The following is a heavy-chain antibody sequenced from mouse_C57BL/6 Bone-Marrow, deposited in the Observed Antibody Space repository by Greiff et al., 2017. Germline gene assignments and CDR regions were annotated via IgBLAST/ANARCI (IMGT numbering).Heavy chain of an antibody. CDR1: GYTFTSYW. D-gene: IGHD1-1*01. CDR2: IDPSDSYT. Sequence: VKLQQPGAELVMPGASVKLSCKASGYTFTSYWMHWVKQRPGQGLEWIGEIDPSDSYTNYNQKFKGKSTLTVDKSSSTAYMQLSSLTSEDSAVYYCARCGLITTVVDVWGTGTTVTVSS. V-gene: IGHV1-69*01. J-gene: IGHJ1*03. CDR3: ARCGLITTVVDV.